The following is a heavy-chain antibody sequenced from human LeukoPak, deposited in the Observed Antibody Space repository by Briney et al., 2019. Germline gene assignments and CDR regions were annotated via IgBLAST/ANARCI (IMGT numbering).Heavy chain of an antibody. CDR1: GFTFDDYA. CDR2: ISWNSGSI. J-gene: IGHJ4*02. CDR3: ARRRKSGYDPNFDY. V-gene: IGHV3-9*01. Sequence: PGGSLRLSCAASGFTFDDYAMHWVRQAPGKGLEWVSGISWNSGSIGYADSVKGRFTISRDNAKNSLYLQMNSLRAEDTALYYCARRRKSGYDPNFDYWGQGTLVTVSS. D-gene: IGHD5-12*01.